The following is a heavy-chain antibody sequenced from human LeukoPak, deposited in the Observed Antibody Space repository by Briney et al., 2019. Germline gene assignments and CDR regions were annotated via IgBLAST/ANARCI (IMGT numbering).Heavy chain of an antibody. D-gene: IGHD6-13*01. J-gene: IGHJ4*02. Sequence: ASVKVSCKASGYTFTSYGISWVRQAPGQGLEWMGWISAYNGNTNYAQKLQGRVTMTTDTSTSTAYMELRSLRSDDTAVYYCARDCLNSSSWCTGVDYWGQGTLVTVSS. CDR2: ISAYNGNT. V-gene: IGHV1-18*01. CDR1: GYTFTSYG. CDR3: ARDCLNSSSWCTGVDY.